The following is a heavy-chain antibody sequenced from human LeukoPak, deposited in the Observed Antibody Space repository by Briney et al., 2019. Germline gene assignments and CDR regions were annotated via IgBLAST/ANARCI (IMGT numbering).Heavy chain of an antibody. V-gene: IGHV3-53*01. Sequence: PGGSLRLSCAASGFTVSSNYMSWVRQAPGKGLEWVSVIYSGGSADYADSLKGRFTISRDNSKNTLYLQVNRMTAEDTAVSYCAALPTWKYWGQGTLLTVSS. CDR3: AALPTWKY. CDR1: GFTVSSNY. CDR2: IYSGGSA. D-gene: IGHD2/OR15-2a*01. J-gene: IGHJ4*02.